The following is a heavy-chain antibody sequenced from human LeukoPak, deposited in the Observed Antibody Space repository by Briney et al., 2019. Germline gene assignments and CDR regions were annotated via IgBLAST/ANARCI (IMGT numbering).Heavy chain of an antibody. CDR2: INPNSGGT. CDR3: ARANYYYDRTKSKDACDI. CDR1: GYTFTGYY. D-gene: IGHD3-22*01. Sequence: ASVKVSCKASGYTFTGYYMHWVRQAPGQGLEWMGWINPNSGGTNYAQKLQGRVTMTTDTSTSTAYMELRSPRSDDTAVYYCARANYYYDRTKSKDACDIWGQATMV. V-gene: IGHV1-2*02. J-gene: IGHJ3*02.